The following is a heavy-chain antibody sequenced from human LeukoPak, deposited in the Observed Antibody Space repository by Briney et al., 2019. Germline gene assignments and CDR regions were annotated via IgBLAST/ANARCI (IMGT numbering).Heavy chain of an antibody. CDR2: IIPIFGTA. Sequence: SAKVSCKASGGTFSSYAISWVRQAPGQGLEWMGGIIPIFGTANYAQKFQGRVTITADESTSTAYMELSSLRSEDTAVYYCARDRAPVVPAAIRYYYYYMDVWGKGTTVAVSS. CDR1: GGTFSSYA. D-gene: IGHD2-2*02. V-gene: IGHV1-69*01. J-gene: IGHJ6*03. CDR3: ARDRAPVVPAAIRYYYYYMDV.